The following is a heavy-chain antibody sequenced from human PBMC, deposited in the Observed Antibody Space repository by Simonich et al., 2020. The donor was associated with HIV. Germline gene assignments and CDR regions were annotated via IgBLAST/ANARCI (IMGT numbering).Heavy chain of an antibody. D-gene: IGHD5-18*01. CDR3: ARRRIQLWLLALDI. CDR1: GGSFSGYY. CDR2: INHSGST. J-gene: IGHJ3*02. V-gene: IGHV4-34*01. Sequence: QVQLQQWGAGLLKPSETLSLTCAVYGGSFSGYYWSWIRQPPGKGLEWIGEINHSGSTNYNSSLKSLVTISVDTSKNQFSLKLSSVTAADTAVYHCARRRIQLWLLALDIWGQGTMVTVSS.